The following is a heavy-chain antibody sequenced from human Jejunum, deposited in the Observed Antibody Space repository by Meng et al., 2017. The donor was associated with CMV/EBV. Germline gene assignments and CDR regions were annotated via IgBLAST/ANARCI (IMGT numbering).Heavy chain of an antibody. V-gene: IGHV2-5*02. D-gene: IGHD2-2*01. J-gene: IGHJ5*02. CDR2: IYWDDDK. CDR1: GFSLSTSEVG. Sequence: QIHLKESGPTLVKPTQTLTLTCTFSGFSLSTSEVGVGWIRQPPGKALEWLAVIYWDDDKRYSPSLKSRLTITKDTSKNQVVLTLTNMDPVDTATYYCALFTRSWFDPWGQGTLVTVSS. CDR3: ALFTRSWFDP.